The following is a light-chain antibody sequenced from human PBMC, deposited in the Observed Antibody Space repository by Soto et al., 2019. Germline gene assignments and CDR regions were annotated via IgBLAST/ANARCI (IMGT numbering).Light chain of an antibody. CDR2: GAS. V-gene: IGKV3-20*01. Sequence: EIVLTQSPDTLSLSPGERATLSCRASHIVNSNYLSWFQQKPGQAPRLLIYGASSRATGIPVRFSGSGSGTDFTLTISRLEPEDFAVYYCQQYGGSPVYTFGQGTKLESK. CDR3: QQYGGSPVYT. CDR1: HIVNSNY. J-gene: IGKJ2*01.